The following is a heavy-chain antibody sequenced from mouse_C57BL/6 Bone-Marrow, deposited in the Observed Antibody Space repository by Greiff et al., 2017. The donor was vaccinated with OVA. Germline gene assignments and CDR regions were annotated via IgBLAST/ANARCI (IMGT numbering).Heavy chain of an antibody. V-gene: IGHV5-16*01. CDR2: INYDGSST. D-gene: IGHD1-1*01. CDR3: ARVAVVASFDY. Sequence: EVQLVESEGGLVQPGSSMKLSCTASGFTFSDYYMAWVRQVPEKGLEWVANINYDGSSTYYLDYLKSRFIISRDNAKNILYLQMSSLKSGDTATYYCARVAVVASFDYWGQGTTLTVSS. J-gene: IGHJ2*01. CDR1: GFTFSDYY.